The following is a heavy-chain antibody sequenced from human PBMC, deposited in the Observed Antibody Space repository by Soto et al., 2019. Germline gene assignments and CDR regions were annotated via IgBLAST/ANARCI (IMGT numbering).Heavy chain of an antibody. Sequence: SETLSLTCTVSGGSITSSNFYWGWVRQPPGKGLEWIGTLYSGGSAYYNASLKSRVAMSVDTSKNQFSLKVASVTAADTAVYYCVKRSTGTMIDNWGQGTLVTVSS. CDR3: VKRSTGTMIDN. J-gene: IGHJ4*02. CDR2: LYSGGSA. D-gene: IGHD2-8*02. V-gene: IGHV4-39*01. CDR1: GGSITSSNFY.